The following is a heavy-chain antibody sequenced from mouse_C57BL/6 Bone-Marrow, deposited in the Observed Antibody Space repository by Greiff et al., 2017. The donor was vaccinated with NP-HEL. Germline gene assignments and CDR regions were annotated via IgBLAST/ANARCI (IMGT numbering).Heavy chain of an antibody. CDR2: IFPGSGST. Sequence: QVQLKQSGPELVKPGASVKISCKASGYTFTDYYINWVKQRPGQGLEWIGWIFPGSGSTYYNEKFKGKATLTVDKSSSTAYMLLSSLTSEDSAVYFCARESLTGTWYFDVWGTGTTVTVSS. J-gene: IGHJ1*03. CDR1: GYTFTDYY. D-gene: IGHD4-1*01. V-gene: IGHV1-75*01. CDR3: ARESLTGTWYFDV.